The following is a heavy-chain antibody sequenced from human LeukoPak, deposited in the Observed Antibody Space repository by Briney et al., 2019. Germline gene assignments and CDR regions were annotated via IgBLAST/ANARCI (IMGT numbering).Heavy chain of an antibody. CDR1: AFTFSSYE. J-gene: IGHJ4*02. D-gene: IGHD3-10*01. V-gene: IGHV3-48*03. CDR2: ISSSGSTK. CDR3: ARGWFKTHDY. Sequence: GGSLRLSCAASAFTFSSYEMNWVRQAPGKGLEWVSYISSSGSTKHYADSVKGRFTISRDNAKNSLYLQMNSLRAEDTAVYYCARGWFKTHDYWGQETLVTVSS.